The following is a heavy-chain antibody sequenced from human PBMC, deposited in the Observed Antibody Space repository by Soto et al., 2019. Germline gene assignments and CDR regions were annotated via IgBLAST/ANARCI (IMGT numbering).Heavy chain of an antibody. CDR2: IYYSGST. CDR1: GGSITSYY. D-gene: IGHD3-10*01. V-gene: IGHV4-59*08. CDR3: ARTIVRGGGVYMDV. J-gene: IGHJ6*03. Sequence: SVPLSLTCTVSGGSITSYYWSWIRKPPGKGLEWIGYIYYSGSTNYNPSLKSRVTMSVDTSKNQISLKLSSVTAADTAVYYCARTIVRGGGVYMDVWGKGTTVTVSS.